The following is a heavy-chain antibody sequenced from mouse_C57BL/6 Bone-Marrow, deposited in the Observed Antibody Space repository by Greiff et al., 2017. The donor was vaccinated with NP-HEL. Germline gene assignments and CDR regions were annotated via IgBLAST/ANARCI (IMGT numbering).Heavy chain of an antibody. CDR1: GYTFTDYE. CDR2: IDPETGGT. J-gene: IGHJ3*01. D-gene: IGHD1-1*01. CDR3: TRGKILRGFAY. Sequence: QVQLQQSGAELVRPGASVTLSCKASGYTFTDYEMHWVKQTPVHGLEWLGAIDPETGGTAYNQKFKGKAILTADKSSSTAYMELRSLTSEDSSVYYCTRGKILRGFAYWGQGTLVTVSA. V-gene: IGHV1-15*01.